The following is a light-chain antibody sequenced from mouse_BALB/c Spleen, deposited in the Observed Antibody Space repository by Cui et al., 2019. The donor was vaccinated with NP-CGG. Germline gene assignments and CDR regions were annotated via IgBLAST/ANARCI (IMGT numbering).Light chain of an antibody. CDR2: GTN. CDR1: TRAVTTSNY. Sequence: QAVVTQQSALTTSPGETVTLTCRSSTRAVTTSNYANWVQEKPDHLFTGLIGGTNNRAPGVPARCSGSLIGDKAALTITGAQTEDEAIYFCALWYSNHWVFGGGTKLTVL. J-gene: IGLJ1*01. CDR3: ALWYSNHWV. V-gene: IGLV1*01.